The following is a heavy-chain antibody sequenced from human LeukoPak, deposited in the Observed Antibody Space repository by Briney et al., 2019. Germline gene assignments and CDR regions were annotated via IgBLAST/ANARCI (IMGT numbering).Heavy chain of an antibody. CDR3: AKGEVATTYYYGMDV. CDR1: GFTFSSYG. V-gene: IGHV3-30*18. Sequence: GGSLRLSCAASGFTFSSYGMHWVRQAPGKGLEWVAVISYDGSNKYYADSVKGRFTISRDNSKNTLYLQMNSLRAEDTAVYYCAKGEVATTYYYGMDVWGQRTTVTVSS. CDR2: ISYDGSNK. D-gene: IGHD5-12*01. J-gene: IGHJ6*02.